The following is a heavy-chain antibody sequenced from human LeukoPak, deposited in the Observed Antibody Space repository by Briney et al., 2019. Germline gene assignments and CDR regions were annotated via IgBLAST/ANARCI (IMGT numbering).Heavy chain of an antibody. CDR3: ARDLNVLRYFDWLPYGMDV. V-gene: IGHV3-74*01. Sequence: GGSLRLSCAASGFTFSSYWTHWVRQAPGKGLVWVSRINSDGSSTSYADSVKGRFTISRDNAKNTLYLQMNSLRAEDTAVYYCARDLNVLRYFDWLPYGMDVWGQGTTVTVSS. CDR2: INSDGSST. J-gene: IGHJ6*02. CDR1: GFTFSSYW. D-gene: IGHD3-9*01.